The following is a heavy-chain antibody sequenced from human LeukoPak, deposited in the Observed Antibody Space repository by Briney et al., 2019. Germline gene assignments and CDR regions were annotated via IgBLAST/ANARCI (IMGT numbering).Heavy chain of an antibody. CDR2: THYSGNT. V-gene: IGHV4-31*03. D-gene: IGHD5-12*01. J-gene: IGHJ4*02. CDR3: ARDTSGYGDFEY. Sequence: SETLSLTCTVSSGPITSGAHYWSWIRQHPGKGLEWIGYTHYSGNTYYKSSLKSRVSLSIDTSKNQFSLQLSSVTAADTAVYYCARDTSGYGDFEYWGQGTLVTVSS. CDR1: SGPITSGAHY.